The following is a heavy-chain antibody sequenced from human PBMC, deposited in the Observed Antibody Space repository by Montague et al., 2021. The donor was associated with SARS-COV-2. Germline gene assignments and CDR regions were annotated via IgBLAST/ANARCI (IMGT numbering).Heavy chain of an antibody. D-gene: IGHD3-10*01. CDR3: ARAAQKQYVLLWFGELLHDAFDI. V-gene: IGHV3-30-3*01. CDR1: GFTFSSYA. J-gene: IGHJ3*02. Sequence: SLRLSCAASGFTFSSYAMHWVRQAPGKGLEWVAVISYDGSNKYYADSVKGRFTISRDNSKNTLYLQMNSLRAEDTAVYYCARAAQKQYVLLWFGELLHDAFDIWGKGTRVTVS. CDR2: ISYDGSNK.